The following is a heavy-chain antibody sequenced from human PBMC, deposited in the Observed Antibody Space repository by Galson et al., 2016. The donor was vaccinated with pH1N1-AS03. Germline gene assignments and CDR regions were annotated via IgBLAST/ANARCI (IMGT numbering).Heavy chain of an antibody. V-gene: IGHV1-69*04. Sequence: SVKVSCKGSGGSFSSYTFSWVRQAPGQGLEWMGRISPLLGLANVAQKSKGRVTITADNLELSSLRSDDTAVYYCARDNYYDTGAFYGHFDFWGQGTLLVVSS. CDR1: GGSFSSYT. J-gene: IGHJ4*02. D-gene: IGHD3-22*01. CDR3: ARDNYYDTGAFYGHFDF. CDR2: ISPLLGLA.